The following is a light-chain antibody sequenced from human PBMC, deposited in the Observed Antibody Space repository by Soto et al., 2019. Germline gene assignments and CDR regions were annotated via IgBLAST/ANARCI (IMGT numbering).Light chain of an antibody. V-gene: IGKV3-20*01. Sequence: EIVLTQSPGTLSFFPGERATLSCRASRSVTNNYLAWHQQKPGRTPRLLIYGASSRATGIPDRFSGSGSGTDFTLTISRLEPEDFAVYYCQQHGSSPITFGQGTRLEIK. J-gene: IGKJ5*01. CDR3: QQHGSSPIT. CDR1: RSVTNNY. CDR2: GAS.